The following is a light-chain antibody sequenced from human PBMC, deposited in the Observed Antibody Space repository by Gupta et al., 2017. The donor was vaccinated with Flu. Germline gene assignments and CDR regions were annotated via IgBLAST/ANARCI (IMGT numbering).Light chain of an antibody. V-gene: IGKV3-15*01. CDR2: GAS. Sequence: EVVMTQSPATLSMSPGERATLSCRASQSVGSNLAWYQQKPGQAPRLRIYGASTRATGIPARFSGSGCGTEFTLTISSLQSEDFVVYYCQQYKNWPPRSFGQGTKLEIK. CDR1: QSVGSN. CDR3: QQYKNWPPRS. J-gene: IGKJ2*04.